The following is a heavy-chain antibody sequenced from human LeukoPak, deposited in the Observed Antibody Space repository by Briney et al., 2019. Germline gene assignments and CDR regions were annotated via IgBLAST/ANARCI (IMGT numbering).Heavy chain of an antibody. CDR1: GDSVSSNSAA. CDR2: TYYRSEWHN. V-gene: IGHV6-1*01. CDR3: ARDLAGFGGYSYGMVDY. J-gene: IGHJ4*02. D-gene: IGHD5-18*01. Sequence: RSQTLSLTCAISGDSVSSNSAAWNWIRQSPSRGLEWLGRTYYRSEWHNDYAVSVKSLIIISPDTSKNQFSLQLKSVTPEDTAVYYCARDLAGFGGYSYGMVDYWGQGTLVTVSS.